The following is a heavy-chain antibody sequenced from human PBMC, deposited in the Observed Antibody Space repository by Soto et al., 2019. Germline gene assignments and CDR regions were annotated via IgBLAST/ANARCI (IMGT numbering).Heavy chain of an antibody. J-gene: IGHJ5*02. Sequence: QLQLQESGPGLVKPSETLSLTCTVSGGSISSSSYYWGWIRQPPGKGLEWIGSIYYSGSTYYNPSLKSRVTISVDTSKNQFSLKLSSATAADTAVYYCASLRGYCSGGSCYDWFDPWGQGTLVTVSS. CDR1: GGSISSSSYY. D-gene: IGHD2-15*01. V-gene: IGHV4-39*01. CDR3: ASLRGYCSGGSCYDWFDP. CDR2: IYYSGST.